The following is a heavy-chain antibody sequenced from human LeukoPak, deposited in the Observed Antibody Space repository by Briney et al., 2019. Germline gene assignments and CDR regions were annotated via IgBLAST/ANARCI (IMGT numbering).Heavy chain of an antibody. V-gene: IGHV3-21*01. J-gene: IGHJ4*02. CDR1: GFTFSTYG. CDR3: ARDNYDYGDYYFDY. Sequence: AGGSLRLSCEVSGFTFSTYGMNRVRQAPGKGLEWVSSISSGSRSIYYADSLKGRFTISRDNAKNSLYLQMNSLRVEDTAVYYCARDNYDYGDYYFDYWGQGALVTVSS. D-gene: IGHD4-17*01. CDR2: ISSGSRSI.